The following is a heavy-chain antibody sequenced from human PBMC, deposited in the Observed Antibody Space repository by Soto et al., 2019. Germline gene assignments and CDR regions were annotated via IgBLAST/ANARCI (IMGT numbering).Heavy chain of an antibody. CDR2: IIPIFGTA. Sequence: SVKVSCKASGGTFSSYAISWVRQAPGQGLEWMGGIIPIFGTANYAQKFQGRVTITADGSTSTAYMELSSLRSEDTAVYYCARVGPYYDSSGYWFDPWGQGTLVTVSS. V-gene: IGHV1-69*13. D-gene: IGHD3-22*01. CDR1: GGTFSSYA. CDR3: ARVGPYYDSSGYWFDP. J-gene: IGHJ5*02.